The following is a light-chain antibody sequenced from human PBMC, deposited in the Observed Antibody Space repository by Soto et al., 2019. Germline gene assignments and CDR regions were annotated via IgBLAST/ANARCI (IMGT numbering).Light chain of an antibody. CDR3: QQFNTSPWT. CDR2: KSS. V-gene: IGKV1-5*03. J-gene: IGKJ1*01. Sequence: IQMTQSPSTLSASEGDRVTISCRASQSVSIWLAWYQQKPGRAPKLLIYKSSILESGVPSRFSGSGSGTEFTLTISSLQPDDFATYYCQQFNTSPWTFGQGTKVEIK. CDR1: QSVSIW.